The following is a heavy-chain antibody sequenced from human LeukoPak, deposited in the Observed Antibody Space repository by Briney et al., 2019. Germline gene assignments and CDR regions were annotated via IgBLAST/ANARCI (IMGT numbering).Heavy chain of an antibody. V-gene: IGHV1-46*01. D-gene: IGHD2-2*01. CDR2: INPSGGST. J-gene: IGHJ6*02. CDR1: GYTFTSYY. Sequence: ASVKVSCKASGYTFTSYYMHWVRQAPGQGLEWMGIINPSGGSTSYAQKFQGRVTMTRNTSTSTVYMELSSLRSEDTAVYYCARDRGYCSSTSCYALDYYYYGMDVWGQGTTVTVSS. CDR3: ARDRGYCSSTSCYALDYYYYGMDV.